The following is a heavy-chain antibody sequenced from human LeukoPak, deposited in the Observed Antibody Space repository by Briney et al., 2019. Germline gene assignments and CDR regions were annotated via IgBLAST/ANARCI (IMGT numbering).Heavy chain of an antibody. D-gene: IGHD5-12*01. J-gene: IGHJ4*02. CDR3: ARYGKTVATTNYFDY. CDR1: GYTFTSYG. CDR2: ISAYNGNT. Sequence: GASVKVSCKASGYTFTSYGISWVRHAPGQGLEWMGWISAYNGNTNYAQKLQGRVTMTTDTSTSTAYMELRSLRSDDTAVYYCARYGKTVATTNYFDYWGQGTLVTVSS. V-gene: IGHV1-18*01.